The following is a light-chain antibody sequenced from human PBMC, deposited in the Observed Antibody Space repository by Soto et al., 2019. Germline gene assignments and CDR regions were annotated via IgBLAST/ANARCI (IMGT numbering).Light chain of an antibody. J-gene: IGKJ1*01. CDR2: LGS. CDR1: QSLLHSNGYNY. V-gene: IGKV2-28*01. Sequence: DIVMTQSPLSLPVTPGEPASISCRSSQSLLHSNGYNYLDWYLQKPGQSPHLLIYLGSHRAAGVPDRFSGSGSGTDFTLKISRVEAEDVGVYYCMQALQTPWTFGQGTKVEI. CDR3: MQALQTPWT.